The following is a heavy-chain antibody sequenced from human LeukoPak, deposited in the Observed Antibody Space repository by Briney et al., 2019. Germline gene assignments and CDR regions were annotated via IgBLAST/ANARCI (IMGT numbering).Heavy chain of an antibody. Sequence: GGSLRLSCVASRFAFSRSWMSWVRQAPGKGLEWVGNIQPDGSEQYPVDSVKGRFTISRDNSRNSLFLQMSSLRVEDTAVYYCASQSFARFDPWGQGILVTVSS. D-gene: IGHD3-16*01. CDR2: IQPDGSEQ. J-gene: IGHJ5*02. CDR3: ASQSFARFDP. CDR1: RFAFSRSW. V-gene: IGHV3-7*01.